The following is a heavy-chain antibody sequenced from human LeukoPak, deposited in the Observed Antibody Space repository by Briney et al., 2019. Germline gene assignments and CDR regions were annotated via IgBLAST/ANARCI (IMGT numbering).Heavy chain of an antibody. CDR2: INPNNGDT. Sequence: ASVKVSCKASGYTFTGYYMHWVRQAPGQGLEWMGWINPNNGDTNYAQKFQGRVTMTRDTSISTAYMELSRLRSDDTALYYCARVEGDSSGFFDYWGQGTLVTVSS. CDR3: ARVEGDSSGFFDY. D-gene: IGHD3-22*01. V-gene: IGHV1-2*02. J-gene: IGHJ4*02. CDR1: GYTFTGYY.